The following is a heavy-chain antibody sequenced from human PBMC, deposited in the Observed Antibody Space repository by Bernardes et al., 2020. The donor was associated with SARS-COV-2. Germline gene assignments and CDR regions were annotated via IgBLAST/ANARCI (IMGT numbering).Heavy chain of an antibody. Sequence: SETLSLTCTVSGDPISSSHYYWAWIRQPPGWGLEWIGSIYSSGNTYYNASLKSRVTISVDTSKNQFPLKLSSVTAADTAVYYCARRMRWFDPWGQGTLVTVSS. CDR2: IYSSGNT. CDR3: ARRMRWFDP. CDR1: GDPISSSHYY. J-gene: IGHJ5*02. V-gene: IGHV4-39*01.